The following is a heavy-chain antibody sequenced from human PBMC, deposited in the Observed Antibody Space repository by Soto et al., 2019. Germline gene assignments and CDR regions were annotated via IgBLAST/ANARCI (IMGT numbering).Heavy chain of an antibody. CDR1: GYSFTSYW. CDR2: IDPSDSYT. V-gene: IGHV5-10-1*01. Sequence: GESLKLSCKGSGYSFTSYWISWVRQMPGKGLEWMGRIDPSDSYTNYSPSFQGHVTISADKSISTAYLQWSSLKASDTAVYYCARPSGYSSSTNWFDPWGQGTLVTVSS. CDR3: ARPSGYSSSTNWFDP. D-gene: IGHD6-13*01. J-gene: IGHJ5*02.